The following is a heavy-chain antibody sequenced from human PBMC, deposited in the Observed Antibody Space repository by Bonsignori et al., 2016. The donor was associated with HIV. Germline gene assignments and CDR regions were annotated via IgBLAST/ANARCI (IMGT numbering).Heavy chain of an antibody. J-gene: IGHJ5*02. CDR3: ARGLGYRDPS. D-gene: IGHD2-8*01. CDR1: GFTVTNSY. CDR2: IKSDGST. Sequence: GGSLRLSCATSGFTVTNSYMSWVRQAPGKGLEWVSLIKSDGSTYHADSVEGRVVISRDTSKNTVDLQMHSLRAEDTAVYYCARGLGYRDPSWGQGTLVTVSS. V-gene: IGHV3-66*01.